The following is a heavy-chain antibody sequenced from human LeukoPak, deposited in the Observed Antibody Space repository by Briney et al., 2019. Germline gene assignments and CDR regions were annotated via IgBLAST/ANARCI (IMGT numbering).Heavy chain of an antibody. Sequence: GESLKISCKGSGYSFTSYWIGWVRQMPGKGLEWMGIIYPGDSDTRYSPSFQGQVTISADKSISTAYLQWSSLKASDTAMYYCARVRHYYDSSGYWRFSLTREKVYNWFDPWGQGTLVTVSS. CDR3: ARVRHYYDSSGYWRFSLTREKVYNWFDP. CDR1: GYSFTSYW. V-gene: IGHV5-51*01. J-gene: IGHJ5*02. D-gene: IGHD3-22*01. CDR2: IYPGDSDT.